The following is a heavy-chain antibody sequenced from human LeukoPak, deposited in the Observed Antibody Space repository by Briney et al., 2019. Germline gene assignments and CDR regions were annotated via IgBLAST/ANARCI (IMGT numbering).Heavy chain of an antibody. D-gene: IGHD2-2*01. CDR3: ARDLPFCSSTSCYLYNWFDP. CDR2: IIPIFGTA. J-gene: IGHJ5*02. Sequence: ASVKVSCKASGYTFTSYYMHWVRQAPGQGLEWMGGIIPIFGTANYAQKFQGRVTITRDTSASTAYMELSSLRSEDTAVYYCARDLPFCSSTSCYLYNWFDPWGQGTLVTVSS. CDR1: GYTFTSYY. V-gene: IGHV1-46*01.